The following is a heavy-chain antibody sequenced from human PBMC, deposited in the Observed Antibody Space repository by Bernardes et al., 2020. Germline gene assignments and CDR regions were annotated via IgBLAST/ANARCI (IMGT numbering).Heavy chain of an antibody. D-gene: IGHD2-21*01. CDR3: ASGNCGSYCWLLSY. J-gene: IGHJ4*02. CDR2: TSSDGNKQ. CDR1: GSTFSKYG. Sequence: GGSLRLSCATSGSTFSKYGMHWVRQAPGKGLEWVAGTSSDGNKQDYADSVKGRFTISIDNSKNTVYLQMESLRHEDTALYYCASGNCGSYCWLLSYWGQGTLVTVSS. V-gene: IGHV3-30*03.